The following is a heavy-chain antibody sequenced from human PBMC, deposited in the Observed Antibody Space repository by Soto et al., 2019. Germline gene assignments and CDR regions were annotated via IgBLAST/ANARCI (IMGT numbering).Heavy chain of an antibody. CDR2: IIPIFGTA. CDR1: GGTFSSYA. Sequence: ASVKVSCKASGGTFSSYAISWVRQAPGQGLEWMGGIIPIFGTANYAQKFQGRVTITADESTSTAYMELSSLRSEDTAVYYCARDIVVVPAAIPSYGPYYYYGMDVWGQGTPVTAYS. V-gene: IGHV1-69*13. CDR3: ARDIVVVPAAIPSYGPYYYYGMDV. D-gene: IGHD2-2*01. J-gene: IGHJ6*02.